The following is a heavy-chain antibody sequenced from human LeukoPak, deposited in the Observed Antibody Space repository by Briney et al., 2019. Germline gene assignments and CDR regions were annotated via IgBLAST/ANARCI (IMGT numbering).Heavy chain of an antibody. CDR3: ARDSSSWQTRNFDY. D-gene: IGHD6-13*01. Sequence: GGSLRLSCAASGFTFSSYWMSWVRQAPGKGLEWVANIKQDGSEKYYVDSAKGRFTISRDNAKNSLYLQMNSLRAEDTAVYYCARDSSSWQTRNFDYWGQGTLVTVSS. V-gene: IGHV3-7*01. J-gene: IGHJ4*02. CDR1: GFTFSSYW. CDR2: IKQDGSEK.